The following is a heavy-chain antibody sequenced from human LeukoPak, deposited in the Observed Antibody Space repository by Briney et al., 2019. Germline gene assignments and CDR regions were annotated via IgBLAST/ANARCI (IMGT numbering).Heavy chain of an antibody. D-gene: IGHD6-19*01. CDR2: TYYRSKWYN. CDR3: ARDFGTTGWHTFDY. CDR1: GDSVSSKNGA. V-gene: IGHV6-1*01. J-gene: IGHJ4*02. Sequence: SQTLSLTCVVSGDSVSSKNGAWNWIRQSPSRGLEWLGRTYYRSKWYNDYAESMEGRMTISQDTSKNQYSLHLNSVTPDDAAVYYCARDFGTTGWHTFDYWGQGTLVTVSS.